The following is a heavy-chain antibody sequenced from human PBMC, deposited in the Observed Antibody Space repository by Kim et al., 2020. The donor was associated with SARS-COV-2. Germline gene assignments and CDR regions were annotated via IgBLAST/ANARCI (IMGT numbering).Heavy chain of an antibody. Sequence: GGSLRLSCAASGFTVSSNYMSWVRQAPGKGLEWVSVIYSGGSTYYADSVKGRFTISRDNSKNTLYLQMNSLRAEDTAVYYCARDKMVRGVIMGYYYGMDVWGQGTTVTVSS. J-gene: IGHJ6*02. CDR2: IYSGGST. CDR1: GFTVSSNY. V-gene: IGHV3-66*02. CDR3: ARDKMVRGVIMGYYYGMDV. D-gene: IGHD3-10*01.